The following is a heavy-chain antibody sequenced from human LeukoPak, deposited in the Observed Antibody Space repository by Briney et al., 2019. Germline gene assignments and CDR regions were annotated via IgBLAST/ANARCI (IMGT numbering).Heavy chain of an antibody. Sequence: PSETLSLTCTVSGGSISSSSYYWGWIRQPPGKGLEWIGSIYHSGSTYYNPSLKSRVTISVDRSKNQFSLKLSSVTAADTAVYYCARVGGRFPNAFDIWGQGTMVTVSS. CDR3: ARVGGRFPNAFDI. CDR2: IYHSGST. J-gene: IGHJ3*02. D-gene: IGHD3-3*01. V-gene: IGHV4-39*07. CDR1: GGSISSSSYY.